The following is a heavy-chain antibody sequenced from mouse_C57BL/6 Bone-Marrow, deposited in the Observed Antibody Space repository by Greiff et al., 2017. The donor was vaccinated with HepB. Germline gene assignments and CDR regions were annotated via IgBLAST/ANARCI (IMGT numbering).Heavy chain of an antibody. CDR2: IVPETGGT. J-gene: IGHJ3*01. D-gene: IGHD1-1*01. CDR3: TPYGSSYRFAY. CDR1: GYTFTDYE. V-gene: IGHV1-15*01. Sequence: QVQLKQSGAELVRPGASVTLSCKASGYTFTDYEMHWVKQTPVHGLKWIGAIVPETGGTAYNQKFKGKAILTADKSSSTAYMELRSLTSEDSAVYYCTPYGSSYRFAYWGQGTLVTVSA.